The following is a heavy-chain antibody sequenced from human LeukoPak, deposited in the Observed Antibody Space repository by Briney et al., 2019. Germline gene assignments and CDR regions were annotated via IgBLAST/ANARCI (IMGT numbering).Heavy chain of an antibody. Sequence: GGSLRLSCEGSAFIFSGHWMNWVRQTPGKGLEWVASIKEDGSERQYVDSVKGRFSISRDNAKNSLYLQMNSLRAEDTAFYYCAKDKGNVVVTDYFDYWGQGTLVTVSS. CDR2: IKEDGSER. J-gene: IGHJ4*02. V-gene: IGHV3-7*03. CDR1: AFIFSGHW. CDR3: AKDKGNVVVTDYFDY. D-gene: IGHD3-22*01.